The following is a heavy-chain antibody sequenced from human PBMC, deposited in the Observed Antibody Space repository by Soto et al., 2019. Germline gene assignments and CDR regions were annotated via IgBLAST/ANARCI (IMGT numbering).Heavy chain of an antibody. V-gene: IGHV3-48*01. CDR2: VSRGSPTM. Sequence: EVQLVESGGDLVQPGGSLRLSCAASGFTFSTYSMNWVRQAPGKGLAWVAYVSRGSPTMHYADSVKGRFTISRYNAKNSLYLQMNSLNADDTAVYYCTRDPEALDYWGQGTLVTVSS. J-gene: IGHJ4*02. CDR3: TRDPEALDY. CDR1: GFTFSTYS.